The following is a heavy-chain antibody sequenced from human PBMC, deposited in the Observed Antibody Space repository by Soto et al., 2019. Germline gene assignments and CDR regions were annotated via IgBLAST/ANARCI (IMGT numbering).Heavy chain of an antibody. J-gene: IGHJ4*02. Sequence: SETLSLTCAVYGGSFSGYYWSWIRQPPGKGLEWIGEINHSGSTNYNPSLKSRVTISVDTSKNQFSLKLSSVTAADTAVYYCARGGVRRSRYYFDYWGQGTLVTVSS. CDR3: ARGGVRRSRYYFDY. D-gene: IGHD1-1*01. CDR2: INHSGST. CDR1: GGSFSGYY. V-gene: IGHV4-34*01.